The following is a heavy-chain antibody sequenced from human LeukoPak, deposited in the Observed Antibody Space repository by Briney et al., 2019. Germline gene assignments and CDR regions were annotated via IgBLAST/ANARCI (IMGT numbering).Heavy chain of an antibody. D-gene: IGHD3-22*01. Sequence: GESLKISCKHSEYSFPNYCIGWVRQMPGKGLEWMGIIYPDDSDTRYSPSFQGQVTISADKSISTAYLQWSSLKASDTAMYYCARQRTYYYDSSGYSSEYYFDYWGQGTLVTVSS. J-gene: IGHJ4*02. CDR1: EYSFPNYC. V-gene: IGHV5-51*01. CDR3: ARQRTYYYDSSGYSSEYYFDY. CDR2: IYPDDSDT.